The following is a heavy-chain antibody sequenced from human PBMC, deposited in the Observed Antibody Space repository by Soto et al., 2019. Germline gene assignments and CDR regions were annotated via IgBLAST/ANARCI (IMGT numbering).Heavy chain of an antibody. CDR2: ISYDGSNK. V-gene: IGHV3-30-3*01. J-gene: IGHJ4*02. D-gene: IGHD2-21*01. Sequence: LRLSCEAAGFTFSSHAMHWVRQAPGKGLEWMAVISYDGSNKYYADSVKGRFIISRDNSKNTLYLQMNSLRADDTAVYYCARAEFLFDYWGQGALVTVSS. CDR1: GFTFSSHA. CDR3: ARAEFLFDY.